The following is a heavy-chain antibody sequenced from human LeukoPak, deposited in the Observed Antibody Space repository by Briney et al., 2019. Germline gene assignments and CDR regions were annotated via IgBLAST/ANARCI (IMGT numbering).Heavy chain of an antibody. CDR2: LYISGST. CDR3: ARWSSGWPFDY. J-gene: IGHJ4*02. Sequence: PSETLSLTCTVSGGFISNYYWSWLRQPPGKGLEWIGHLYISGSTNYNPSLKSRLTISVDTSKNQFSLKLSSVTAADTAVYYCARWSSGWPFDYWGQGTLVTVSS. CDR1: GGFISNYY. V-gene: IGHV4-59*12. D-gene: IGHD6-19*01.